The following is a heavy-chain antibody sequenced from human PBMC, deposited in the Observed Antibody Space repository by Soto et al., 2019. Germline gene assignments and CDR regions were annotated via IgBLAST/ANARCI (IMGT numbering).Heavy chain of an antibody. CDR1: GYTFSSYG. J-gene: IGHJ4*01. V-gene: IGHV1-18*01. D-gene: IGHD2-2*01. Sequence: ASVKVSCKASGYTFSSYGISWVRQAPGQGLEWLGWINAYNGNTNYEQKFQGRVTITTDTSTSTAYMELKSLRSDDTAVYYCAGSSSFYSPFDYWGQGNLVTVSS. CDR2: INAYNGNT. CDR3: AGSSSFYSPFDY.